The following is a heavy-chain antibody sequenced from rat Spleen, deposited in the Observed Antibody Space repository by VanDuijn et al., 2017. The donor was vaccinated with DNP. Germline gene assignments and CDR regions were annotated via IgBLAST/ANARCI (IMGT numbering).Heavy chain of an antibody. J-gene: IGHJ2*01. V-gene: IGHV5-25*01. Sequence: EVQLVASGGGLVQPGRSLTLSCAASGFTFSNYYMAWVRQAPKKGLEWVATISASGGRAYYPDSVKGRFIVSRDNAKSSLYLEMNSLKSEDTATYYCAREGYGYNYFDYWGQGVMVTVPS. CDR2: ISASGGRA. CDR1: GFTFSNYY. CDR3: AREGYGYNYFDY. D-gene: IGHD1-6*01.